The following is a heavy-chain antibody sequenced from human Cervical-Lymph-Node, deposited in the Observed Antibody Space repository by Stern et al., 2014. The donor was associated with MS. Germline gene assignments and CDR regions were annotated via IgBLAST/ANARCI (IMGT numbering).Heavy chain of an antibody. D-gene: IGHD3-3*01. CDR3: ARGSVYFDFCITSYGHFQF. J-gene: IGHJ4*02. V-gene: IGHV1-69*12. CDR1: GGTFSNYA. Sequence: QVQLVQSGAEVKKPGSSVKVSCTTSGGTFSNYAFNWVRQAPGQGPEWMGGIIPILNTADYARNVQGRVTIAADESTNTTYMELSVLKSEDTSVYFCARGSVYFDFCITSYGHFQFWGQGTLVTVSS. CDR2: IIPILNTA.